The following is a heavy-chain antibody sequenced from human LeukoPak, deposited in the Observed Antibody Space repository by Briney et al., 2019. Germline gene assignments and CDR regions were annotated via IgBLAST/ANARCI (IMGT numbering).Heavy chain of an antibody. V-gene: IGHV3-74*01. CDR2: INRGGSST. CDR1: GFTFSTYW. CDR3: ARGDEYTYGYFDY. D-gene: IGHD5-18*01. Sequence: PGGSLRLSCAASGFTFSTYWMHWVRQALGKGLVWVSLINRGGSSTSYADSVKGRFTISRDNAKNTVYMQMNSLRDEDTAVYYCARGDEYTYGYFDYWGQGTLVTVSS. J-gene: IGHJ4*02.